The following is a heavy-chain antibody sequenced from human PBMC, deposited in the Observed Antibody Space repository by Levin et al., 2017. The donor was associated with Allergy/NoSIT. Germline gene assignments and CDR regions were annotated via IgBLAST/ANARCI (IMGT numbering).Heavy chain of an antibody. CDR2: INPNSGGT. Sequence: EASVKVSCKASGYTFTGYYMHWVRQAPGQGLEWMGWINPNSGGTNYAQKFQGRVTMTRDTSISTAYMELSRLRSDDTAVYYCARGPSYDILTGDHWFDPWGQGTLVTVSS. V-gene: IGHV1-2*02. CDR1: GYTFTGYY. J-gene: IGHJ5*02. CDR3: ARGPSYDILTGDHWFDP. D-gene: IGHD3-9*01.